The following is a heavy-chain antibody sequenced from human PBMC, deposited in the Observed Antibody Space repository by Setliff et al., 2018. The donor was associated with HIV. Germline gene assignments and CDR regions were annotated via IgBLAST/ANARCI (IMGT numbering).Heavy chain of an antibody. CDR3: ARDLGYCSGGSCYWYY. CDR2: TYYSGST. J-gene: IGHJ4*02. V-gene: IGHV4-39*07. CDR1: GGSISSSSYY. Sequence: SETLSLTCTVSGGSISSSSYYWGWIRQPPGKGLEWIGSTYYSGSTFYNPSLKSRFSISLDMSKNLFSLNLTSVTAADTAVYYCARDLGYCSGGSCYWYYWGQGTLVTVSS. D-gene: IGHD2-15*01.